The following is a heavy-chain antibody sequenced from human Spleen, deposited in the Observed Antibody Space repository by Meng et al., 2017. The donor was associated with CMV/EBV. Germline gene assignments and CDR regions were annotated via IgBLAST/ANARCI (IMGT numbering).Heavy chain of an antibody. Sequence: GESLKISCAGSGFIFSDYAMHWVRQAPGKGLEWVAVISYEGSNKYYADSVKGRFTISRDNAKNSLYLQMNSLRAEDTAVYYCARGSPRYYDSSGYYYPDAFDIWGQGTMVTVSS. V-gene: IGHV3-30*04. CDR3: ARGSPRYYDSSGYYYPDAFDI. J-gene: IGHJ3*02. D-gene: IGHD3-22*01. CDR1: GFIFSDYA. CDR2: ISYEGSNK.